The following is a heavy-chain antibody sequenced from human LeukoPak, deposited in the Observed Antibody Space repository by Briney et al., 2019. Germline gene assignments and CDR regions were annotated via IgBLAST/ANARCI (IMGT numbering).Heavy chain of an antibody. CDR3: AKHIYGVVSIQQ. D-gene: IGHD3-3*01. J-gene: IGHJ1*01. CDR2: IRSKTDGGTT. Sequence: TGGSLRLSCAASGFTFRDAWMTWVRQAPGKGLEWVGRIRSKTDGGTTDYAVSVQGRFTISRDDSKNTLYLQMSSLKTEDTAVYYCAKHIYGVVSIQQWGQGTLVTVSS. V-gene: IGHV3-15*01. CDR1: GFTFRDAW.